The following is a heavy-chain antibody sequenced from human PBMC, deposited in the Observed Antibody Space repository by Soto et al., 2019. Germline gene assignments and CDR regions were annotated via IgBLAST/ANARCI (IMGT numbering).Heavy chain of an antibody. CDR2: LNDGGGT. J-gene: IGHJ4*02. CDR3: ARGRKGFTQSCYVX. D-gene: IGHD2-15*01. Sequence: LFLTCAVSGWSFIGYYWTWIRQPPGKGVEWSGELNDGGGTDHNPSLKIRVTISLDTSKKQLSLNLSSVTAADTAVYYCARGRKGFTQSCYVXWGQGTLDTVSX. V-gene: IGHV4-34*01. CDR1: GWSFIGYY.